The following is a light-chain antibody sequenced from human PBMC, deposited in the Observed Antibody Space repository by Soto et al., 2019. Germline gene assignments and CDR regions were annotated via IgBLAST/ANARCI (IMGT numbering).Light chain of an antibody. CDR2: EVT. CDR3: SSYAGRNLLL. V-gene: IGLV2-8*01. CDR1: STDHYGSNY. Sequence: QSALTQPPSASGSPGQSVTISCTGTSTDHYGSNYVSWYQQHPGKVPKLIIYEVTQRPSGVPDRFSGSKSGNTASLTVSGLQAEDKADYYCSSYAGRNLLLFGAGTKLTVL. J-gene: IGLJ1*01.